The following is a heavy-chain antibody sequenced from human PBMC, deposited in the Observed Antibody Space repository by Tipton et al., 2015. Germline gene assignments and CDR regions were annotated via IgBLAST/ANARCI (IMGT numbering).Heavy chain of an antibody. CDR3: AREGYGDYNIAFDF. CDR1: GFSFRSYW. J-gene: IGHJ3*01. CDR2: ISSSSSYI. D-gene: IGHD4-17*01. Sequence: SLRLSCAASGFSFRSYWMTWVRQAPGKGLEWVSSISSSSSYIYYADSVKGRFTISRDNAKSSLYLQMNSLRAEDTAVYYCAREGYGDYNIAFDFWGQGTMVTVSS. V-gene: IGHV3-21*01.